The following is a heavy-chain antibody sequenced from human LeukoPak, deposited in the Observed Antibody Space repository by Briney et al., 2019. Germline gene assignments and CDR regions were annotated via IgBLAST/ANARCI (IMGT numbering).Heavy chain of an antibody. CDR2: ISSSSSYI. V-gene: IGHV3-21*01. J-gene: IGHJ4*02. CDR3: ARARYYYDSSGYYYLDY. Sequence: GGSLRLSCAASGFKFSSYSMKWVRQAPGKGLEWVSFISSSSSYIYYADSVKGRFTISRDNAKNSLYLQMNSLRAEDTAVYYCARARYYYDSSGYYYLDYWGQGTLVTVSS. D-gene: IGHD3-22*01. CDR1: GFKFSSYS.